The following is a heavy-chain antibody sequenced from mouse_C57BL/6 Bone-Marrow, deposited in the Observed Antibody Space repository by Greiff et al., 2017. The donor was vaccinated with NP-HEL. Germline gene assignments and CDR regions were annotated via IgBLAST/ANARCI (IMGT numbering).Heavy chain of an antibody. V-gene: IGHV1-4*01. CDR2: INPSSGYT. D-gene: IGHD2-12*01. J-gene: IGHJ4*01. Sequence: QVQLQQSGAELARPGASVKMSCKASGYTFTSYTMHWVKQRPGQGLEWIGYINPSSGYTKYNQKFKGKATLTVDQSSSTAYMQLNSLTSEDSAVYYCARIYDDYAMDYWGQGTSVTVSS. CDR1: GYTFTSYT. CDR3: ARIYDDYAMDY.